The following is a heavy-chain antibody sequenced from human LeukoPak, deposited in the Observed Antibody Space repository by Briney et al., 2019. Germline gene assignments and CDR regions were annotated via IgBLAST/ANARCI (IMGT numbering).Heavy chain of an antibody. CDR1: GYTFTSYG. CDR3: AREMVEYSYGSGYYYYMDV. D-gene: IGHD5-18*01. Sequence: ASVKVSCKASGYTFTSYGISWVRQAPGQGLEWMGWISAYNGNTNYAQKLQDRVTMTTDTSTSTAYMELRSLRSDNTAVYYCAREMVEYSYGSGYYYYMDVWGKGTTVTVSS. CDR2: ISAYNGNT. J-gene: IGHJ6*03. V-gene: IGHV1-18*01.